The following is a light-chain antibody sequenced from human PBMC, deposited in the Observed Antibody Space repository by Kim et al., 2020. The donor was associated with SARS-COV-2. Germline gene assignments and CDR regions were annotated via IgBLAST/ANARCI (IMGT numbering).Light chain of an antibody. CDR1: SGDIGGYNF. CDR2: DVN. J-gene: IGLJ1*01. CDR3: TSYTDRTTLI. V-gene: IGLV2-14*03. Sequence: LSQPAAVSGSPGQTITISCTGTSGDIGGYNFVSWYQHHPDKAPQLVIYDVNKRPSAVSSRFSGSKSGNTASLTISGLQADDGAHYYCTSYTDRTTLIFGSGTKVTVL.